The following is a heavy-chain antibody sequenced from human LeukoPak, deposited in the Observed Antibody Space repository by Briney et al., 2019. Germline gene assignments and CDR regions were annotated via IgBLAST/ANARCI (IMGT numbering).Heavy chain of an antibody. CDR3: ARGPNQLPFDY. Sequence: SETLSLTCAVYGGSFSGYYWSWIRQPPGKGLEWIGEINHSGSTNYNPSLKSRVTISVDTSKNQFSLKPSSVTAADTAVYYCARGPNQLPFDYWGQGTLVTVSS. CDR1: GGSFSGYY. V-gene: IGHV4-34*01. J-gene: IGHJ4*02. CDR2: INHSGST. D-gene: IGHD2-2*01.